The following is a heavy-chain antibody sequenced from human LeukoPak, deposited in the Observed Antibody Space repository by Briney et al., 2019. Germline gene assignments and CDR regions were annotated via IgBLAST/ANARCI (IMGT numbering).Heavy chain of an antibody. Sequence: PGGSLRLSCAASGFTFSSYDMHWVRQATGKGLEWVSAIGTAGDTYYPGSVKGRFTISRENAKNSLYLQMNSLRAGDTAVYYCARGGFGSGSPDLDIWGQGTMVTVSS. CDR1: GFTFSSYD. CDR3: ARGGFGSGSPDLDI. J-gene: IGHJ3*02. V-gene: IGHV3-13*01. CDR2: IGTAGDT. D-gene: IGHD3-10*01.